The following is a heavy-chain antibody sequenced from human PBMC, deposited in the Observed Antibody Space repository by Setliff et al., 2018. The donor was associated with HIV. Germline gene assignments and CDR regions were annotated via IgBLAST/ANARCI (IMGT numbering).Heavy chain of an antibody. CDR3: ARSKTFYDFWGGYYTHGAFKI. D-gene: IGHD3-3*01. CDR2: IFYSGIT. J-gene: IGHJ3*02. V-gene: IGHV4-39*01. CDR1: GGSFTSRSYY. Sequence: SETLSLTCTVSGGSFTSRSYYWGWIRQPPGKGLEWIGSIFYSGITYYNPSLKSRVTVSVDTSKNQFSLNLTSVTAADTAVYYCARSKTFYDFWGGYYTHGAFKIWGLGTMVTVSS.